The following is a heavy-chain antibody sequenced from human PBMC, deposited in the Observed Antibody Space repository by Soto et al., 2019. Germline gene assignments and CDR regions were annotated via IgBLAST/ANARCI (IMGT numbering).Heavy chain of an antibody. V-gene: IGHV4-61*08. Sequence: KASETLSLTCTVSGGSVSSGGYYWSWIRQPPGKGLEWIGYNHYSGSTDCNPSLKSRVTISIDTSKNQFSLKLSSVTAADTAVYYCARVDVRVSARRFFDYWGQGALVTVSS. CDR3: ARVDVRVSARRFFDY. CDR1: GGSVSSGGYY. CDR2: NHYSGST. J-gene: IGHJ4*02. D-gene: IGHD6-6*01.